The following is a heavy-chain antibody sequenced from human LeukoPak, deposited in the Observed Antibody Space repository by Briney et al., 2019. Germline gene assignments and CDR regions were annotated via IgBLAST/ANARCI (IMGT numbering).Heavy chain of an antibody. CDR3: ARGTGEGYTYGRYYFDY. CDR2: INPNSGGT. V-gene: IGHV1-2*02. J-gene: IGHJ4*02. CDR1: RYTFTGYY. D-gene: IGHD5-18*01. Sequence: VSVKVSCKASRYTFTGYYMHWVRQAPGQGLEWMGWINPNSGGTDYAQKFQGRVTMTRDTSISTAYMELSRLRSDDTAVYYCARGTGEGYTYGRYYFDYWGQGTLVTVSS.